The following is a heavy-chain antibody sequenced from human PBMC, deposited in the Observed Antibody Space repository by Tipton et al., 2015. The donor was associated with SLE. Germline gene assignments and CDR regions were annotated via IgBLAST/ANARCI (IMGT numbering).Heavy chain of an antibody. V-gene: IGHV4-61*08. CDR1: GGSISSGGYY. J-gene: IGHJ4*02. D-gene: IGHD3-22*01. CDR3: ARQDSSGYYSDY. Sequence: TLSLTCTVSGGSISSGGYYWSWIRQPPGKGLEWIGYIYYSGSTNYNPSLKSRVTISVDTSKNQFSLKLSSVTAADTAVYYCARQDSSGYYSDYWGQGTQVTVSS. CDR2: IYYSGST.